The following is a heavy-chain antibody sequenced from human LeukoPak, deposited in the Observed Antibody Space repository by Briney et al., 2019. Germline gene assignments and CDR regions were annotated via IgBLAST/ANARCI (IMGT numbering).Heavy chain of an antibody. J-gene: IGHJ4*02. V-gene: IGHV3-74*01. CDR1: GFTFSSHW. Sequence: PGGSLRLSCAASGFTFSSHWMHWVRQAPGKGLVWVSRMNTDGSSINYADSVKGRFTISRDNAKNTLYLQMNSLSAEDTAVYYCARGGEGYNGPGFNWGQGTLVTVSS. CDR2: MNTDGSSI. CDR3: ARGGEGYNGPGFN. D-gene: IGHD2-8*01.